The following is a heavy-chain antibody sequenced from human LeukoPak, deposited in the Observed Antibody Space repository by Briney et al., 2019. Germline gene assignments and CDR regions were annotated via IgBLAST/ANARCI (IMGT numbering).Heavy chain of an antibody. J-gene: IGHJ5*02. CDR1: GFTFSRYA. CDR3: AKDPYRVVVATGNYLDP. CDR2: IESSGATT. V-gene: IGHV3-23*01. D-gene: IGHD2-21*01. Sequence: GGSLRLSCAASGFTFSRYAMSWARQAPGKGLEWVSLIESSGATTYYADSVKGRFTISRDDSKNTLYLQMNSLRAEDTALYYCAKDPYRVVVATGNYLDPWGQGTLVTVSA.